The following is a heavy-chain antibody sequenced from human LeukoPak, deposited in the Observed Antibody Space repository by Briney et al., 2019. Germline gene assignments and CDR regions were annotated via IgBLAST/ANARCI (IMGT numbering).Heavy chain of an antibody. CDR2: ISGRGGST. V-gene: IGHV3-23*01. J-gene: IGHJ4*02. D-gene: IGHD3-22*01. CDR3: ARTYYYDSSGYYYAYYFDY. Sequence: GGSLRLSCAASGFTFNFYSLSWVRQAPGKGLEWVAAISGRGGSTYYADSVTGRFTISRDNSKNTLYLQMNSLRAEDTAVYYCARTYYYDSSGYYYAYYFDYWGQGTLVTVSS. CDR1: GFTFNFYS.